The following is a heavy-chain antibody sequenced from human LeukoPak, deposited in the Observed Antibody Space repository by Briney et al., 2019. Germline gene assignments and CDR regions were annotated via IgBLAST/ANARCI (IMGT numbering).Heavy chain of an antibody. CDR1: GGSISSSSYY. Sequence: SETLSLTCTVSGGSISSSSYYWGWIRQPPGKGLEWIGSIYYSGSTYYNPSLKSRVTISVDTSKNQFSLKLSSVTAADTAVYYCARQPIAAAGTFDYWGQRTLVTVSS. J-gene: IGHJ4*02. CDR3: ARQPIAAAGTFDY. V-gene: IGHV4-39*01. CDR2: IYYSGST. D-gene: IGHD6-13*01.